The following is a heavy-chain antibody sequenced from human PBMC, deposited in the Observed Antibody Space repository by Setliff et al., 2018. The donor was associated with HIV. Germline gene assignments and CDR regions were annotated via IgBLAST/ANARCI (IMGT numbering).Heavy chain of an antibody. CDR2: VYPGDSDA. CDR1: GYSFTNYW. Sequence: PGESLKISCHHSGYSFTNYWIGWVRQMPGKGLEWMGIVYPGDSDARYSPSFRGHFTISADKSITTAYLQWSSLKASDTAMYYCAKRRASGSLLDTFDVWGQGTMVTVSS. D-gene: IGHD1-26*01. J-gene: IGHJ3*01. V-gene: IGHV5-51*01. CDR3: AKRRASGSLLDTFDV.